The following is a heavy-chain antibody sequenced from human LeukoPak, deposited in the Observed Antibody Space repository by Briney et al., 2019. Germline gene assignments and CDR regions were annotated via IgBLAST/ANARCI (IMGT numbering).Heavy chain of an antibody. CDR3: AKDQGIAAAN. CDR2: ISSSSSTI. J-gene: IGHJ4*02. Sequence: PGGSLRLSCAASGFTFSTYSMNWVRQAPGKGLEWVSYISSSSSTIYYADSVKGRFTISRDNSKNTLYPQMNSLRAEDTAVYYCAKDQGIAAANWGQGTLVTVSS. D-gene: IGHD6-13*01. CDR1: GFTFSTYS. V-gene: IGHV3-48*01.